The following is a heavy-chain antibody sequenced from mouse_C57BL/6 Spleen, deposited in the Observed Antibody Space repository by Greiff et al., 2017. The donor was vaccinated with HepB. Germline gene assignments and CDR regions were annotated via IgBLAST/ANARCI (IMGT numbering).Heavy chain of an antibody. Sequence: QVQLQQSGAELVKPGASVKLSCKASGYTFTNYWMHWVKQRPGKGLEWIGIINPKDGGTNYNEKFKGKATLTVDKSSSTAYMELRSLTSEDTAVYYCARGTTIVDYWYRGTAPTVTS. CDR1: GYTFTNYW. J-gene: IGHJ2*01. CDR2: INPKDGGT. D-gene: IGHD2-12*01. CDR3: ARGTTIVDY. V-gene: IGHV1-64*01.